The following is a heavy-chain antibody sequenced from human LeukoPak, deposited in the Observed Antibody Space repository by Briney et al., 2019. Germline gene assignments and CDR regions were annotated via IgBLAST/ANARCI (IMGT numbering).Heavy chain of an antibody. CDR2: INPNSGDT. J-gene: IGHJ4*02. CDR1: GYSFTGYY. CDR3: ARIFGQRGYFDY. D-gene: IGHD3-22*01. V-gene: IGHV1-2*02. Sequence: ASVKVSCKASGYSFTGYYMHWVRQAPGQGLEWMGWINPNSGDTKYAQKFQGRVTMTRDTSISTAYMELTRLRSDDTAVYYCARIFGQRGYFDYWGQGTLVTVSS.